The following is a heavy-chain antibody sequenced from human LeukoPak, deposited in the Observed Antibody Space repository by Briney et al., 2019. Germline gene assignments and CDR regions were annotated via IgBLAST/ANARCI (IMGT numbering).Heavy chain of an antibody. CDR2: INTHNGAT. Sequence: GASVSVSCKASGNTFAGYYVHWVRQAPGQGLEWMGWINTHNGATNYAQLFQGRVTMTTDTAVTTAFLDLVGLKSDDAPVYFCARGPIGGLRKGFDIWGQGTLVTVSS. CDR3: ARGPIGGLRKGFDI. CDR1: GNTFAGYY. J-gene: IGHJ4*02. D-gene: IGHD1-26*01. V-gene: IGHV1-2*02.